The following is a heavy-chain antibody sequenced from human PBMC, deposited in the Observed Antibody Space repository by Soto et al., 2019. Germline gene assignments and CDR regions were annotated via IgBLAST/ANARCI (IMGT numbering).Heavy chain of an antibody. J-gene: IGHJ6*03. CDR2: IDQSGGT. CDR3: AREDSYGWTVESVNA. CDR1: HS. V-gene: IGHV4-34*01. Sequence: HSWLLCRQLPGKSMEWIGEIDQSGGTNYNPSLKSRAIISDDTYKTQFSLTLTCVTVADTAVYYCAREDSYGWTVESVNAWGKGTMVT. D-gene: IGHD3-16*01.